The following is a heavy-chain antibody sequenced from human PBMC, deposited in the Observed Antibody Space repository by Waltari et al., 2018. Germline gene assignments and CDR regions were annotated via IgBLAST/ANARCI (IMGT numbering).Heavy chain of an antibody. J-gene: IGHJ4*02. Sequence: QVQLQESGPGLVKPSETLSLTCAVSGYSISSGYFCGWIRQPPGKGLEWIGSIYHSGSTYYNPSLKSRVTMSVDTSKNQFSLKLSSVTAADTAVYYCARIPRRCSGGSCYIDYWGQGTLVTVSS. V-gene: IGHV4-38-2*01. CDR2: IYHSGST. D-gene: IGHD2-15*01. CDR1: GYSISSGYF. CDR3: ARIPRRCSGGSCYIDY.